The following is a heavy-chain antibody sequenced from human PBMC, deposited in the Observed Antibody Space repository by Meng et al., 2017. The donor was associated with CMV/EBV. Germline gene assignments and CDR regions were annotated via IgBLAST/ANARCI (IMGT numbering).Heavy chain of an antibody. Sequence: SETLSLTCTVSGGSISSSSYYWGWIRQPPGKGLEWIGSIYYSGSTYYNPSLKSRVTISVDTSKNQFSLKLSSVTAADTAVYYCARLDDFWSGSTRYWFDPWGQGTLVTV. J-gene: IGHJ5*02. CDR2: IYYSGST. CDR3: ARLDDFWSGSTRYWFDP. V-gene: IGHV4-39*01. D-gene: IGHD3-3*01. CDR1: GGSISSSSYY.